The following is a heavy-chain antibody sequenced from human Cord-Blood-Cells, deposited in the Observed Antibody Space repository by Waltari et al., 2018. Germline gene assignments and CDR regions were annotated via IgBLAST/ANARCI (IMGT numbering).Heavy chain of an antibody. Sequence: QVQLVESGGGVVQPGRSLRLSCAATGFTFSSYAMHWVRQAPGKGLEWVAVISYDGSNKYYADSVKGRFTISRDNSKNTLYLQMNSLRAEDTAVYYCARINRRKGGFDYWGQGTLVTVSS. V-gene: IGHV3-30-3*01. CDR1: GFTFSSYA. J-gene: IGHJ4*02. CDR3: ARINRRKGGFDY. D-gene: IGHD3-16*01. CDR2: ISYDGSNK.